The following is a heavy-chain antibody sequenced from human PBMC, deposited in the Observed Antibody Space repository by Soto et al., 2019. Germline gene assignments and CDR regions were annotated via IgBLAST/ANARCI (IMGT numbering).Heavy chain of an antibody. D-gene: IGHD3-10*01. CDR1: GGAISSGNYY. J-gene: IGHJ4*01. CDR3: AREKYGSGNY. Sequence: VQLQESGPGLVKPSDTLSLTCTVSGGAISSGNYYWIWIRQHPGKGLEWIGYTYYRGTTYYNSSLKSRVTILQETSKNHFSLKLRSVTEADAAVYYCAREKYGSGNYWGHGILVNVSS. CDR2: TYYRGTT. V-gene: IGHV4-31*03.